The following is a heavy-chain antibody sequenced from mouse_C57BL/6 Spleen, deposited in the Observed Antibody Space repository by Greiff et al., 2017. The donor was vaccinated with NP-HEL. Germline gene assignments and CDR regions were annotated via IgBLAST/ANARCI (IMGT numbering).Heavy chain of an antibody. Sequence: DVQLVESGGGLVQPGGSLKLSCAASGFTFSDYGMAWVRQAPRKGPEWVAFISNLAYSIYYADTVTGRFTISRENAKNTLYLEMSSLRSEDTAMYYCARRGGSSYNYYAMDYWGQGTSVTVSS. V-gene: IGHV5-15*01. CDR3: ARRGGSSYNYYAMDY. D-gene: IGHD1-1*01. J-gene: IGHJ4*01. CDR2: ISNLAYSI. CDR1: GFTFSDYG.